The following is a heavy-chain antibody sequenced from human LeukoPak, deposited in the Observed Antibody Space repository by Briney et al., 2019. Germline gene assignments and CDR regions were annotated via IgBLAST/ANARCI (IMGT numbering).Heavy chain of an antibody. Sequence: ASVKVSCKASGYTFTSYAMRWVRQAPGQRLEWMGWINAGNGNTKYSQKFQGRVTITRDTSASTAYMELSSLRSEDTAVYYCARSDSSGYGFGIDYWGQGTLVTVSS. D-gene: IGHD3-22*01. V-gene: IGHV1-3*01. CDR2: INAGNGNT. CDR1: GYTFTSYA. CDR3: ARSDSSGYGFGIDY. J-gene: IGHJ4*02.